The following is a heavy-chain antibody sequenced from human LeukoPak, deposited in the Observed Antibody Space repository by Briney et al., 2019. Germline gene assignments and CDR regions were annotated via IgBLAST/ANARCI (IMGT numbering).Heavy chain of an antibody. V-gene: IGHV4-59*08. CDR3: ARHRRNYYGTGGSPFDF. J-gene: IGHJ4*02. Sequence: PSEILSLTCTISGASMSNYYWSWMRQPPGKRPEWMAYISDSGSDIYNPSLKSRVAISVDTSKNQFSLKVTSVTAADTAVYFCARHRRNYYGTGGSPFDFWGQGILVTVSS. CDR2: ISDSGSD. D-gene: IGHD3-10*01. CDR1: GASMSNYY.